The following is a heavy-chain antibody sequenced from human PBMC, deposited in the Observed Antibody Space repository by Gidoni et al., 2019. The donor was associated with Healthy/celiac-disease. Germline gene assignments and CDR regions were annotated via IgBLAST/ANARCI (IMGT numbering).Heavy chain of an antibody. V-gene: IGHV4-39*01. CDR3: ASEHCSGGSCYSRPWYFDL. J-gene: IGHJ2*01. CDR2: IYYSGST. D-gene: IGHD2-15*01. Sequence: QLQLQESGPGLVKPSETLSLTCTVSGGSISSSSYYWGWIRQPPGKGLEWIGSIYYSGSTYYNPSLKSRVTISVDTSKNQFSLKLSSVTAADTAVYYCASEHCSGGSCYSRPWYFDLWGRGTLVTVSS. CDR1: GGSISSSSYY.